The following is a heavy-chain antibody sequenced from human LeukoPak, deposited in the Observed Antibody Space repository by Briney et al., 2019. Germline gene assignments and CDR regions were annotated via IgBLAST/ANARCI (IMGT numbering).Heavy chain of an antibody. CDR2: IGGSCDRV. J-gene: IGHJ5*02. V-gene: IGHV3-23*01. D-gene: IGHD3-3*01. CDR1: GFTFKSYA. CDR3: AKVSAGEHTYWSDFRKDKWFDP. Sequence: GVSLRLFCAASGFTFKSYAMSWVRHAPGKGLEWVSSIGGSCDRVYYAESVKGRFTISRDNSNKTLYLQMNSLRADDTAVYYCAKVSAGEHTYWSDFRKDKWFDPWGQRTLVTVSS.